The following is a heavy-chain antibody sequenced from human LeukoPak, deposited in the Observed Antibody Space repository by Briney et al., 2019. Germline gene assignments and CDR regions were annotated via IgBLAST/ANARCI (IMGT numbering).Heavy chain of an antibody. D-gene: IGHD1-26*01. J-gene: IGHJ4*02. CDR1: GGTFSSYA. CDR3: ARGGGATTPYYFDY. CDR2: IIPIFGTA. Sequence: ASVKVSCKASGGTFSSYAISWVRQAPGQGLEWMGGIIPIFGTANYAQKFQGRVTITADESTSTAYMELSSPRSEDTAVYYCARGGGATTPYYFDYWGQGTLVTVSS. V-gene: IGHV1-69*13.